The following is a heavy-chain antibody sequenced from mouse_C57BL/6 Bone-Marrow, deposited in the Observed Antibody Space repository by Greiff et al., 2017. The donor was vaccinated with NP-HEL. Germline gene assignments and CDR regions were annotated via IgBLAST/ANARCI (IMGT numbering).Heavy chain of an antibody. CDR2: IYPRSGNT. CDR3: ARDYYGSSVAY. V-gene: IGHV1-81*01. D-gene: IGHD1-1*01. Sequence: VQLQQSGAELARPGASVKLSCKASGYTFTSYGISWVKQRTGQGLEWIGEIYPRSGNTYYNEKFKGKATLTADKSSSTAYMELRSLTSEDSAVYFCARDYYGSSVAYWGQGTLVTVSA. J-gene: IGHJ3*01. CDR1: GYTFTSYG.